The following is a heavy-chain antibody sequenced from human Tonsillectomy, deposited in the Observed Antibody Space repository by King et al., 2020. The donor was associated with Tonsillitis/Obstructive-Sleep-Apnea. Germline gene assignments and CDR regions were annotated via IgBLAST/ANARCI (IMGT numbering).Heavy chain of an antibody. CDR1: GFTFSSYA. CDR3: VKAGPPDTAMALYYYYYYMDV. V-gene: IGHV3-64D*06. D-gene: IGHD5-18*01. Sequence: VQLVESGGGLVQPGGSLRLSCSASGFTFSSYAMHWVRQAPGKGLEYVSAISSNGGSTYYADSVKGRFTISRDNSKNTLYLQMSSLRAEDTAVYYCVKAGPPDTAMALYYYYYYMDVWGKGTTVTVSS. CDR2: ISSNGGST. J-gene: IGHJ6*03.